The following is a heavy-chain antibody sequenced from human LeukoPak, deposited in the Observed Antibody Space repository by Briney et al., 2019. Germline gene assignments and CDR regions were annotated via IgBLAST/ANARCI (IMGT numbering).Heavy chain of an antibody. CDR2: IYYSGST. D-gene: IGHD6-6*01. J-gene: IGHJ3*02. V-gene: IGHV4-39*07. CDR1: GGSISSSSYY. Sequence: LETLSLTCTVSGGSISSSSYYWGWIRQPPGKGLEWIGSIYYSGSTYYNPSLKSRVTISVDTSKNQFSLKLSSVTAADTAVYYCARERYSSSSSYAFDIWGQGTMVTVSS. CDR3: ARERYSSSSSYAFDI.